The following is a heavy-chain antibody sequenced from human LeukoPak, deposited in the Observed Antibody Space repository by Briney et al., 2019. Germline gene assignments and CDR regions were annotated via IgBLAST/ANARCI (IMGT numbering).Heavy chain of an antibody. CDR2: ISYDGSNK. D-gene: IGHD1-1*01. J-gene: IGHJ4*02. V-gene: IGHV3-30*03. CDR3: ARDLPGYRSFDY. CDR1: GFTFSSYG. Sequence: GGSLRLSCAASGFTFSSYGMHWVRQAPGKGLEWVAVISYDGSNKYYADSVKGRFTISRDNAKNSLYLQMNSLRAEDTAVYYCARDLPGYRSFDYWGQGTLVTVPS.